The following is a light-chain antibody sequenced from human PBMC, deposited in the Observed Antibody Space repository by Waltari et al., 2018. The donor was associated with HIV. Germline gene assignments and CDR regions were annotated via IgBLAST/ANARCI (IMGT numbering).Light chain of an antibody. Sequence: DIQMTQSPSSLSASVGDRVTITCRAIQSISSYLNWSQQIPGKAPKLLIYAASSLQSGVPSRFSVSESGTDFTLTISSLQPEDFATYYCQQSYSIPQTFGQGTKLEIK. CDR3: QQSYSIPQT. CDR2: AAS. J-gene: IGKJ2*01. V-gene: IGKV1-39*01. CDR1: QSISSY.